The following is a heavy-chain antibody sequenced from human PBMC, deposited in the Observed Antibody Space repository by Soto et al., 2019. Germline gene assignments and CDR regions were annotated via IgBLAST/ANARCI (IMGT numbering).Heavy chain of an antibody. CDR3: ARHHLDTAICYASDI. J-gene: IGHJ3*02. D-gene: IGHD5-18*01. Sequence: GESLKISCKGSGDSFTSYWISWVRQMPGKGLEWMGRIDPSDSYTNYSPSFHGHVTISADKSISTAYLQWSSLKASDTDMYYCARHHLDTAICYASDIRGQGTRVTVSS. CDR2: IDPSDSYT. V-gene: IGHV5-10-1*01. CDR1: GDSFTSYW.